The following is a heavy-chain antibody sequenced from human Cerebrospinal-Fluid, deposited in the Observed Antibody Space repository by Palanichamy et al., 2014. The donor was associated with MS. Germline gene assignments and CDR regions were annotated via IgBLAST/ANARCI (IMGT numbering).Heavy chain of an antibody. J-gene: IGHJ3*02. CDR1: GYIFSDYA. Sequence: QVQLVQSGAEVKKPGASVKVSCKASGYIFSDYAIHWVRQAPGQNFEWMGWINTGNGKTQYSQKFQGRVTIIRDTSANTAYLDVGSPRSEDTAVYYCARDRSHLQIPDAFDIWGQGTMVTVSA. V-gene: IGHV1-3*04. CDR2: INTGNGKT. CDR3: ARDRSHLQIPDAFDI.